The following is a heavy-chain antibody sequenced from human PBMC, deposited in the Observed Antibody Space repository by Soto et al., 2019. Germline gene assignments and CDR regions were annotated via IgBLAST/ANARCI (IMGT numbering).Heavy chain of an antibody. CDR1: GGTFSSYA. Sequence: QVQLVQSGAEVKKPGSSVKVSCKASGGTFSSYAISWVRQAPGQGLEWMGGIIPIFGTANYAQKFQGRVTITADESTSTGYMELSSLRSEDTAVYYCARDLRAGGYRYGYGHLEYWGQGTLVTVSS. CDR3: ARDLRAGGYRYGYGHLEY. J-gene: IGHJ4*02. CDR2: IIPIFGTA. V-gene: IGHV1-69*12. D-gene: IGHD5-18*01.